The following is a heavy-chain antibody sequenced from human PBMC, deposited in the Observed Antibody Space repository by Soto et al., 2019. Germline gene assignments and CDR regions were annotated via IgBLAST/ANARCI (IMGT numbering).Heavy chain of an antibody. CDR3: ARGVSFRWVS. CDR2: HHRRGTT. CDR1: SGSISTDYW. J-gene: IGHJ5*02. D-gene: IGHD2-8*01. V-gene: IGHV4-4*02. Sequence: QVQLKESGPGLVQPSGTLSLNCAVSSGSISTDYWWSWVRQPPGKGLEWIGEHHRRGTTNYIQSLKSRVTMSVDKSVNQVSLELTSVAAADTAVYYCARGVSFRWVSWGQGTLVTVSS.